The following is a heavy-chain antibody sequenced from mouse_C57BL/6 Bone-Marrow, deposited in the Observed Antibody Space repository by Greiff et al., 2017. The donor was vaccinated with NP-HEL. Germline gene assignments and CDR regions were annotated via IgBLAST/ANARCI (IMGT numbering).Heavy chain of an antibody. V-gene: IGHV5-17*01. D-gene: IGHD1-1*01. CDR2: ISSGSSTI. CDR3: ARRRSSGFAY. CDR1: GFTFSDYG. J-gene: IGHJ3*01. Sequence: EVQRVESGGGLVKPGWSLKLSCAASGFTFSDYGMHWVRQAPETGLEWVAYISSGSSTIYYADTVKGRFTISRDNAKNTLFLQMTSLRSEDTAMYYCARRRSSGFAYWGQGTLVTVSA.